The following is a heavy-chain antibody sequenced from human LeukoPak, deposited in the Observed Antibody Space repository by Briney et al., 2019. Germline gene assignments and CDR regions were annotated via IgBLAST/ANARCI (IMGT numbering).Heavy chain of an antibody. CDR1: GFTFSDAW. CDR3: SLRYCSGTSCPGY. CDR2: IKSSAEGGAT. J-gene: IGHJ4*02. V-gene: IGHV3-15*01. Sequence: GGSLRLSCAASGFTFSDAWLSWVRQAPGKGPEWVGRIKSSAEGGATDYAAPVKGRFTVSRDDSKDTLYLQMNSLKTEDTAVYYCSLRYCSGTSCPGYWGQGTLVTVSS. D-gene: IGHD2-8*02.